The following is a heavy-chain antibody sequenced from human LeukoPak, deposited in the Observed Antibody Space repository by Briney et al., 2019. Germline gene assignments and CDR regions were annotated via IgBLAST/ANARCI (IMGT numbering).Heavy chain of an antibody. V-gene: IGHV4-39*07. CDR1: GGSISSSSYY. CDR3: ASTGDGYNLRPNHYCMDV. D-gene: IGHD5-24*01. CDR2: IYYSGST. J-gene: IGHJ6*03. Sequence: PSETLSLTCTVSGGSISSSSYYWGWFRQPPGKGLEWIGSIYYSGSTNYNPSLKSRVTISVDTSKNQFSLEVSSVTAADTAVYYCASTGDGYNLRPNHYCMDVWSKGTTVTISS.